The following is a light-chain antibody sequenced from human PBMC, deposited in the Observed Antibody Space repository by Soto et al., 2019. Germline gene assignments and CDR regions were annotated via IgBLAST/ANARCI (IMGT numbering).Light chain of an antibody. Sequence: QSALTQPASVSGSPGQSMTISCTGTSSDVGGYNYVSWYQQHPGKAPRLMIYDVSTRPSGVSNRFSGSKSGNTASLTISGLQAEDEADYYCSSYTSSSTYVFGTGTKLTVL. CDR2: DVS. CDR3: SSYTSSSTYV. CDR1: SSDVGGYNY. V-gene: IGLV2-14*01. J-gene: IGLJ1*01.